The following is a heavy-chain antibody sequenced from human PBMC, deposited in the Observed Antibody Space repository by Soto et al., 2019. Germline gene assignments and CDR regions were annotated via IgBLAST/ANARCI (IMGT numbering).Heavy chain of an antibody. J-gene: IGHJ3*02. D-gene: IGHD3-10*01. CDR3: ARERFGELSSAFDI. CDR1: GYTFTVYY. Sequence: ASVKVACKASGYTFTVYYMHWVRQAPGQGLEWMGWINPNSGGTNYAQKFQGWVTMTRDTSISTAYMELSRLRSDDTAVYYCARERFGELSSAFDIWGQGTMVTVSS. V-gene: IGHV1-2*04. CDR2: INPNSGGT.